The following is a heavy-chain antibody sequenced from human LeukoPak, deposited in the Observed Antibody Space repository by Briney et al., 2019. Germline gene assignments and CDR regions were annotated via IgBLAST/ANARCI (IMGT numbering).Heavy chain of an antibody. CDR3: ARLSSNYDSSGPIDY. CDR1: GGSISSSSYY. Sequence: SETLSLTCTVSGGSISSSSYYWGWIRQPPGKGLEWIGSIYYSGSTYYNPSLKSRVTISVDTSKNQFSLKLSSVTAADTAVYYCARLSSNYDSSGPIDYWGQGTLVTVSS. V-gene: IGHV4-39*01. CDR2: IYYSGST. D-gene: IGHD3-22*01. J-gene: IGHJ4*02.